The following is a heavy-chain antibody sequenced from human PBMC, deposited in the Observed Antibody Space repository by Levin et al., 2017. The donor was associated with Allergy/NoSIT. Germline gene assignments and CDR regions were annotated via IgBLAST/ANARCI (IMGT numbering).Heavy chain of an antibody. CDR3: ARSIPYYAILTGEDSSDV. V-gene: IGHV1-18*01. CDR2: ISGYNGNT. J-gene: IGHJ3*01. Sequence: VASVKVSCKASGYIFTRFGINWVRQAPGQGLEWMGWISGYNGNTIEAQKFQGRVTMTTDTSTNTAYMDLRSLKSDDTAVYYCARSIPYYAILTGEDSSDVWGQGTMVTVSP. D-gene: IGHD3-9*01. CDR1: GYIFTRFG.